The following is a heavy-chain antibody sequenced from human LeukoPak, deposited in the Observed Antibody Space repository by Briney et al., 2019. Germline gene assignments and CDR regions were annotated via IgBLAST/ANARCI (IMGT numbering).Heavy chain of an antibody. D-gene: IGHD3-3*01. V-gene: IGHV1-18*01. J-gene: IGHJ6*02. CDR2: ISAYNGNT. CDR1: GGTFSSYA. Sequence: GASVKVSCKASGGTFSSYAISWVRQAPGQGLEWMGWISAYNGNTNYAQKLQGRVTMTTDTSTSTAYMELRSLRSDDTAVYYCARVWRRGSFGVVIIKPDYYYYGMDVWGQGTTVTVSS. CDR3: ARVWRRGSFGVVIIKPDYYYYGMDV.